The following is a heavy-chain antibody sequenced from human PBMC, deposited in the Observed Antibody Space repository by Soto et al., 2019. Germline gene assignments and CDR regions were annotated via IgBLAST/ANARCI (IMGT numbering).Heavy chain of an antibody. CDR1: VGSGFTFTDYA. CDR2: ISGSDYRT. CDR3: VGDYGGLEGFDV. J-gene: IGHJ3*01. V-gene: IGHV3-23*01. D-gene: IGHD4-17*01. Sequence: VQLLESGGGLVQPGGSLRLSCVASVGSGFTFTDYAMAWVRQAPEKGLEWVSGISGSDYRTYYADSVKGRFTISRDNSKNTLFLQMNSLRAEDTAIYYCVGDYGGLEGFDVWGPGDNGHRLF.